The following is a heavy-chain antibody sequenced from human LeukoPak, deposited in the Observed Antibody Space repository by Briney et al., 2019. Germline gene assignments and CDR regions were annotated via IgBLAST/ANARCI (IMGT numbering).Heavy chain of an antibody. D-gene: IGHD1-26*01. J-gene: IGHJ6*02. V-gene: IGHV3-43D*03. CDR1: GFTFDDYA. CDR3: ARDLRYTGRGMDV. CDR2: ISWDGGST. Sequence: GGSLRLSCAASGFTFDDYAMHWVRQAPGKGLEWVSLISWDGGSTYYADSVKGRFTISRDNSKNSLYLQMNSLRAEDTALYYCARDLRYTGRGMDVWGQGTTVTVSS.